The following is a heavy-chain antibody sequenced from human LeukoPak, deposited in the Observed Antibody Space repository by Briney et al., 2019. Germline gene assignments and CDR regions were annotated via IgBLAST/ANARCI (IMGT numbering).Heavy chain of an antibody. J-gene: IGHJ6*03. V-gene: IGHV3-20*04. CDR1: GFTFDDYG. CDR3: GKARGGGRYYDLSGYYYANDYYYMDV. D-gene: IGHD3-22*01. Sequence: GGSLRLSCAASGFTFDDYGMSWVRQAPGKGLEWVSGINWNGGSTGYADSVKGRFTISRDNAKNSLYLQMNSLRAEDTAVYYCGKARGGGRYYDLSGYYYANDYYYMDVWGKGTTVTISS. CDR2: INWNGGST.